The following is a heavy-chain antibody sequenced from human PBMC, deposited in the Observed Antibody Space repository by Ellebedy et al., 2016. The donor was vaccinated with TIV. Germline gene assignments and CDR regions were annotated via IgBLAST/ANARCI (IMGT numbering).Heavy chain of an antibody. CDR2: IEYSGTT. D-gene: IGHD3-22*01. Sequence: PSETLSLTCSVSDGSISSYFWSWIRQPPGKGLEWIAYIEYSGTTDYNPSLMSRVTISVDTSKNQFSLKLNSVTAADTAVYYCARTHFYDSSGFYVDAFDIWGQGTLVTVSS. V-gene: IGHV4-59*13. CDR1: DGSISSYF. J-gene: IGHJ3*02. CDR3: ARTHFYDSSGFYVDAFDI.